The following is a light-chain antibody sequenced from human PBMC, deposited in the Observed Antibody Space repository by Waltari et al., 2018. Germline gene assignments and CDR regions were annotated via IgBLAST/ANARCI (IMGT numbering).Light chain of an antibody. Sequence: QSALTQPASVSGSPGPSITISCTGSSSDFGGYSLVSWYQQHPGKAPKLMIYAVTKRPSGVSHRFSGSKSGNTASLTISGLQTEDEADYYCCSYAGSTTSSVVFGTGTKVIVL. V-gene: IGLV2-23*02. CDR1: SSDFGGYSL. J-gene: IGLJ1*01. CDR2: AVT. CDR3: CSYAGSTTSSVV.